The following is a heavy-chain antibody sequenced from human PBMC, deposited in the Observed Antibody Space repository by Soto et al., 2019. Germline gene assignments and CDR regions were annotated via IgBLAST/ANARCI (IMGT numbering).Heavy chain of an antibody. D-gene: IGHD2-15*01. Sequence: PSETLSLTCTVSGGSISSGGYYWSWIRQHPGKGLEWIGYIYYSGSTYYNPSLKSRVTISVDTSKNQFSLKLSSVTAADTAVYYCATNKGYATSIDYWGQGTLVTVSS. CDR3: ATNKGYATSIDY. J-gene: IGHJ4*02. CDR2: IYYSGST. V-gene: IGHV4-31*03. CDR1: GGSISSGGYY.